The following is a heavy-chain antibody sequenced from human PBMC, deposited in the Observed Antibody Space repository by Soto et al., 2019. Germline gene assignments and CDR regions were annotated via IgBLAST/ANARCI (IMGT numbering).Heavy chain of an antibody. V-gene: IGHV3-30-3*01. D-gene: IGHD6-13*01. CDR2: ISYDATNK. CDR3: ARGYSSSSAARDY. Sequence: QVQLVESGGGVVQPGRSLRLSCVASGFTFSTYAMHWVRQAPGKGLEWVAIISYDATNKYYGDSVKGRFTISRDNSKNTLYLQMNSLRAEDTALYYCARGYSSSSAARDYWGPGTLVPVSS. CDR1: GFTFSTYA. J-gene: IGHJ4*02.